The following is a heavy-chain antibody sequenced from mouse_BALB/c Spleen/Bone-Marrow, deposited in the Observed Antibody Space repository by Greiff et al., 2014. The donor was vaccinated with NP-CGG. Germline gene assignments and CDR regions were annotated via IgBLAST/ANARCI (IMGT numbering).Heavy chain of an antibody. CDR3: ARITTATGAMDY. CDR1: GFSLTSSW. Sequence: QGQLKESGPGLVAPSQSLSISWTVSGFSLTSSWVHWGRQPPGKGLGGLGVIWADGSTNYNSALMSRLSISKDNSKSQVFLKMNSLQTDDTAMYYCARITTATGAMDYWGQGTSVTVSS. D-gene: IGHD1-2*01. J-gene: IGHJ4*01. V-gene: IGHV2-9*02. CDR2: IWADGST.